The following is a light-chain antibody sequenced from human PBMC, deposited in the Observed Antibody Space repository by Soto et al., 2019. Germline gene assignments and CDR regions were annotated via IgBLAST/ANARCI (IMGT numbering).Light chain of an antibody. Sequence: QSVLTQPPSASGTPGQRVTISCSGSSSNIGSNYVSWFQHLPGTAPKVLIYRSHQRPSGVPDRFSGSKSGTSASRAISGLRSEDEADYYCASWDDSLRGYVFGTGTKLTVL. J-gene: IGLJ1*01. V-gene: IGLV1-47*01. CDR1: SSNIGSNY. CDR2: RSH. CDR3: ASWDDSLRGYV.